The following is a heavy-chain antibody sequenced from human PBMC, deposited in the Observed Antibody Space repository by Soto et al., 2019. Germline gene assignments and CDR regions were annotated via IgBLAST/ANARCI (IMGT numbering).Heavy chain of an antibody. Sequence: SETLSLTCAVSGGSFTSNNWWTWVRQPPGQGLEWIGEIYRNGSTNYNPSLKSRVTISLDKSENQFSLKVTSLTAAYTSVYYCASRDPGTSVDYWGQGTLVTVSS. CDR3: ASRDPGTSVDY. CDR1: GGSFTSNNW. D-gene: IGHD1-7*01. J-gene: IGHJ4*02. CDR2: IYRNGST. V-gene: IGHV4-4*02.